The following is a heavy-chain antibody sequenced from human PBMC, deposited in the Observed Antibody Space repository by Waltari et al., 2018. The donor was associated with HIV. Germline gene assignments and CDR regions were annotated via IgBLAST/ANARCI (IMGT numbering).Heavy chain of an antibody. CDR3: VRDIHDCSTKTCYYWCDP. D-gene: IGHD2-2*01. V-gene: IGHV3-7*01. CDR1: GFTLDERW. CDR2: INQDGSLR. Sequence: QLVESGGGLVRPGGALPHSGAALGFTLDERWLSSGQAPGKGLEWGANINQDGSLRYHRASVEGRFTISRDNAKNSLFLQMSSLRVEDTAVYFCVRDIHDCSTKTCYYWCDPWGQGTLVTVSS. J-gene: IGHJ5*02.